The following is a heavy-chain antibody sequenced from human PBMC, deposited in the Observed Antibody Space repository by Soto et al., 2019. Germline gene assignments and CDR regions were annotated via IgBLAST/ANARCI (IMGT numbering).Heavy chain of an antibody. V-gene: IGHV1-46*01. CDR1: GHTLTKYL. CDR2: INPTDGDT. Sequence: QVQLVQSGAEVKKPGASVKTPCKASGHTLTKYLIHWVRQAPGQGLEWMGMINPTDGDTIYAQKFRDRVSMTRDTSSSTVYIELSSLRSEDTAIYYCALVVTAIGAEVTGWFDPWGQGTLVNVSS. J-gene: IGHJ5*02. CDR3: ALVVTAIGAEVTGWFDP. D-gene: IGHD2-21*02.